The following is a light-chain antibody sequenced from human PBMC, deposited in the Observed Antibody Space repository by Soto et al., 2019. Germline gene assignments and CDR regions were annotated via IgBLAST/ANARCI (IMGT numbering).Light chain of an antibody. V-gene: IGLV2-18*02. J-gene: IGLJ1*01. CDR2: EVS. CDR3: SSLTSSSTYV. CDR1: SSDVGSYNR. Sequence: QSVLTQPPSVSGSPGHAVAISCTGTSSDVGSYNRVAWYQQSPGTAPKLMIYEVSNRPSGVPDRFSGSKSGNTASLTISGLQAEDEADYYYSSLTSSSTYVFGTGTKVTVL.